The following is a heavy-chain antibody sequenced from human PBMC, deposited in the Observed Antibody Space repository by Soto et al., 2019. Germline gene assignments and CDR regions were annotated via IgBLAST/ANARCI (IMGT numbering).Heavy chain of an antibody. J-gene: IGHJ5*02. V-gene: IGHV1-8*02. Sequence: QEQLVQSAAELKKPGASVKVSCMTSGYTFNDYEINWVRQATGQGLEWIGWMNPNSGETGYAQRFKGSVTMTESSSLSTAYLELSSLTSDDTAVYYCARIAMTARHRWYNWFDPWGQGTLVTVSS. CDR3: ARIAMTARHRWYNWFDP. CDR1: GYTFNDYE. D-gene: IGHD2-21*01. CDR2: MNPNSGET.